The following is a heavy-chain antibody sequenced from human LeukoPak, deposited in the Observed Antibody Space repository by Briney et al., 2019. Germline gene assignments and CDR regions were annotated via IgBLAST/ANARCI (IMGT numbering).Heavy chain of an antibody. Sequence: PGGSLRLSCAASGFTFSSYAMSWVRQAPGKGLEWVSVIYSGGSTYYADSVKGRFTISRDNSKNTLYLQMNSLRAEDTAVYYCARDAPSGWFDPWGQGTLVTVSS. CDR3: ARDAPSGWFDP. CDR1: GFTFSSYA. V-gene: IGHV3-53*01. CDR2: IYSGGST. J-gene: IGHJ5*02. D-gene: IGHD3-10*01.